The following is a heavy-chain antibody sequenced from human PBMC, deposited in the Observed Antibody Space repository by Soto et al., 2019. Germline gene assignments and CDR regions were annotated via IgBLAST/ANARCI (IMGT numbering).Heavy chain of an antibody. V-gene: IGHV3-33*01. Sequence: GESLKISCAASGFTFSSYGMHWVRQAPGKGLEWVAVIWYDGSNKYYADSVKGRFTISRDNSKNTLYLQMNSLRAEDTAVYYCARDRVVEGSTSPHYYYGMDVWGQGTTVTVSS. J-gene: IGHJ6*02. CDR2: IWYDGSNK. D-gene: IGHD2-2*01. CDR1: GFTFSSYG. CDR3: ARDRVVEGSTSPHYYYGMDV.